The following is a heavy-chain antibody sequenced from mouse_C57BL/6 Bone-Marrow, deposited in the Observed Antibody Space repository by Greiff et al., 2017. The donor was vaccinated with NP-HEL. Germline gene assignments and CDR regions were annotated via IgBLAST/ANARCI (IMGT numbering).Heavy chain of an antibody. Sequence: QVQLQQPGAELVKPGASVKMSCKASGYTFTSYWITWVKQRPGQGLEWIGDIYPGSGSTNYNEKFKSKATLTVDTSSSTAYMQLSSLTSEDSAVDYCARSRITTVVASGYWGQGTTLTVSS. V-gene: IGHV1-55*01. CDR2: IYPGSGST. J-gene: IGHJ2*01. D-gene: IGHD1-1*01. CDR1: GYTFTSYW. CDR3: ARSRITTVVASGY.